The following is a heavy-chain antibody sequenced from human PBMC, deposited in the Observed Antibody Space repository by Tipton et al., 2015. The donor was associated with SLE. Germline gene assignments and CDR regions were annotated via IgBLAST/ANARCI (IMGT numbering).Heavy chain of an antibody. D-gene: IGHD6-13*01. CDR2: IYYSGST. V-gene: IGHV4-59*11. CDR3: ARSAVYSSSWAHFDY. J-gene: IGHJ4*02. CDR1: GGSISSHY. Sequence: GLVKPSETLSLTCTVSGGSISSHYWSWIRQPPGKGLEWIGYIYYSGSTNYNPSLKSRVTISVDTSKNQFSLKLNSVTAADTAVYYCARSAVYSSSWAHFDYWGQGTLVTASS.